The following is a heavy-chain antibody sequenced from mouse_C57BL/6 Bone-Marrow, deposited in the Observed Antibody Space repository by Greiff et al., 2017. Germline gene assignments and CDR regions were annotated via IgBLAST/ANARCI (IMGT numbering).Heavy chain of an antibody. Sequence: QVQLQQSGPGLVQPSQSLSITCTVSGFSLTSYGVHWVRQSPGKGLEWLGVIWRGGSTDYNAAFMSRLSITKDNSKSQVFFKMNSLQADDPAIYYCAKSGDNDRPCYWYFVVWGTGTTVTVSS. CDR2: IWRGGST. V-gene: IGHV2-5*01. CDR3: AKSGDNDRPCYWYFVV. CDR1: GFSLTSYG. D-gene: IGHD2-4*01. J-gene: IGHJ1*03.